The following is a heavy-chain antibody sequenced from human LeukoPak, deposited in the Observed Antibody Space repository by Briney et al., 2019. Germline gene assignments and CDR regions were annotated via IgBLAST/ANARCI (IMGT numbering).Heavy chain of an antibody. CDR1: GFTFSSYW. Sequence: GGSLRPSCAASGFTFSSYWVHWVRQAPGKGLVWVSRINSDGSSTSYADSVKGRFTISRDNAKNTLYLQMNSLRAEDTAVYYCARDSSGRSYFDYWGQGTLVTVSS. J-gene: IGHJ4*02. V-gene: IGHV3-74*01. D-gene: IGHD6-19*01. CDR3: ARDSSGRSYFDY. CDR2: INSDGSST.